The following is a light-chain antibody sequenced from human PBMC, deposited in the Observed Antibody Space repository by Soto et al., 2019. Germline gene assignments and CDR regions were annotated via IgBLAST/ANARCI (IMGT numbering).Light chain of an antibody. CDR1: SSDVGGYNY. Sequence: QSVLTQPASVSGSPGQSITISCTGTSSDVGGYNYVSWYQQHPGKAPKLMIYEVSNRPSGVSNRFSGSKSGNTASLTISGLQAEDEADYYCCSYAGSSTFAYVFGTGTKVTVL. J-gene: IGLJ1*01. CDR2: EVS. V-gene: IGLV2-14*01. CDR3: CSYAGSSTFAYV.